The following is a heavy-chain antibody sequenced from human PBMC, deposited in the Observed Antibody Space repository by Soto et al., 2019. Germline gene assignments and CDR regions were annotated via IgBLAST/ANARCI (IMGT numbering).Heavy chain of an antibody. Sequence: GGSLRLSCAASGFTFSSYSMNWVRQAPGKGLEWVSYISSSSSTIYYADSVKGRFTISRDNAKNSLYLQMNSLRAEDTAVYYCARSLSWQQLVHFDYWGQGTLVTVSS. J-gene: IGHJ4*02. CDR2: ISSSSSTI. V-gene: IGHV3-48*01. D-gene: IGHD6-13*01. CDR3: ARSLSWQQLVHFDY. CDR1: GFTFSSYS.